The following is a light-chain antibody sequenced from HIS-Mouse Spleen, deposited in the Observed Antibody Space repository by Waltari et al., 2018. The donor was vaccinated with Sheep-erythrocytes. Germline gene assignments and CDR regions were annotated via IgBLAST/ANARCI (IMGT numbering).Light chain of an antibody. CDR2: EGS. V-gene: IGLV2-23*01. CDR3: CSYAGSSTPWV. J-gene: IGLJ3*02. CDR1: SSDVGSYNL. Sequence: QSALTQPASVSGSPGQSITISCTGTSSDVGSYNLVSWYQQHPGKAPKLMIYEGSKRRSGVSNRFSGSKYGNTASLTIYGLQAEDEADYYCCSYAGSSTPWVFGGGTKLTVL.